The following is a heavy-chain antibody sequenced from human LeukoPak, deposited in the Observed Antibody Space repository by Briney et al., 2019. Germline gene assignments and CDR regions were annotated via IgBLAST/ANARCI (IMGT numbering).Heavy chain of an antibody. D-gene: IGHD2-2*03. CDR3: ARDPLDISRWANAFDI. J-gene: IGHJ3*02. CDR2: ISYNGIKK. CDR1: GFTFVNYG. Sequence: GRSLRLSCAASGFTFVNYGFHWVRQAPGKALEWVAFISYNGIKKYADSVKGCFTISRDNSKNTLYLQMNGLRPEDTAVYYCARDPLDISRWANAFDIWGQGTMVTVSS. V-gene: IGHV3-30*03.